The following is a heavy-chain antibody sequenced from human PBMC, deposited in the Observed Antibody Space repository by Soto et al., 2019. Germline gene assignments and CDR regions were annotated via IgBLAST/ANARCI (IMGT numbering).Heavy chain of an antibody. CDR3: ARRERAAGTDWWFDP. CDR1: GGSISDGAYY. V-gene: IGHV4-30-4*01. CDR2: IYDSGNT. J-gene: IGHJ5*02. Sequence: NPSETLSLTCTVSGGSISDGAYYWSWIRQPPGKGLEWIGHIYDSGNTYNNPSLKSRVTISVDRSKNQFSLKLSSVTAADTAVFYCARRERAAGTDWWFDPWGQGTLVTVSS. D-gene: IGHD6-13*01.